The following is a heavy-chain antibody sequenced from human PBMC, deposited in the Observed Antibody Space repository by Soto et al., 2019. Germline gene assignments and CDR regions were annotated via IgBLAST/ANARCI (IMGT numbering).Heavy chain of an antibody. CDR3: ARSSGWRQGGVYNYGLDV. J-gene: IGHJ6*02. CDR1: GFFLSNNW. CDR2: SSASGDYT. D-gene: IGHD2-8*01. Sequence: QVQLVESGGGWVKPGESLRLSCLGSGFFLSNNWMTWIRQATGKGLEWVSYSSASGDYTIYADSLKGRFTISRDNARNSLWLQINSLTAEDTAVYYCARSSGWRQGGVYNYGLDVCGQGTTVIVSS. V-gene: IGHV3-11*06.